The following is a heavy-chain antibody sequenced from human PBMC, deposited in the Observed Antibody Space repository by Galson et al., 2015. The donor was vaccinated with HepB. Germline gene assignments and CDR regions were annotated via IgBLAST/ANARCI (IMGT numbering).Heavy chain of an antibody. V-gene: IGHV7-4-1*02. J-gene: IGHJ5*02. CDR2: INTNTGNP. CDR1: GYIFSNYA. Sequence: SVKVSCKASGYIFSNYAMNWVRQAPGQGLEWLGWINTNTGNPTYAQGFTGRFVFSLDTSVTTAYLQITSLKAEDTAVYYCATRPYYGSGTYSNAWFDPWGQGTLVTVSS. D-gene: IGHD3-10*01. CDR3: ATRPYYGSGTYSNAWFDP.